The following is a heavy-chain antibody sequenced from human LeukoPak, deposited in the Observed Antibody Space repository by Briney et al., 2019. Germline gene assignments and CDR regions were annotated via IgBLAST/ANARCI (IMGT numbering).Heavy chain of an antibody. J-gene: IGHJ4*02. CDR3: ARALGREGDY. V-gene: IGHV4-59*01. Sequence: KPSETLSLTCTVSGGSISSYYWSWIRQPPGKGLEWIGYIYYSGSTNYNPSLKSRVTISVDTSKNQFSLKLSSVTAADTAVYYCARALGREGDYWGQGTLVTVSS. D-gene: IGHD3-10*01. CDR2: IYYSGST. CDR1: GGSISSYY.